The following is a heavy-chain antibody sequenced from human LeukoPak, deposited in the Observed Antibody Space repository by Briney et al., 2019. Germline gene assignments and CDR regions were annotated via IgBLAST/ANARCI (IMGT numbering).Heavy chain of an antibody. J-gene: IGHJ4*02. V-gene: IGHV4-34*01. CDR2: INHSGST. CDR1: GGSFSGYY. Sequence: SSETLSLTCAVYGGSFSGYYWSWIRQPPGKGLEWIGEINHSGSTNYNPSLRSRVTISVDTSKNQFSLKLSSVTAADTAVYYCARNYCSSTSCHYDYWGQGTLVTVSS. D-gene: IGHD2-2*01. CDR3: ARNYCSSTSCHYDY.